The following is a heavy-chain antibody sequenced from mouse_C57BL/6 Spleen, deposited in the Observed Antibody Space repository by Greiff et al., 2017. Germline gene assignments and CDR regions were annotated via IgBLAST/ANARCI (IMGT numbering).Heavy chain of an antibody. CDR2: ISSGSSTI. D-gene: IGHD4-1*01. CDR1: GFTFSDYG. Sequence: EVMLVESGGGLVKPGGSLKLSCAASGFTFSDYGMHWVRQAPEKGLEWVAYISSGSSTIYYADTVKGRFTISRDNAKNTLYLQITSLRSEDTAMYYCASDWDEGVCAMDYWGQGTSVTVSS. J-gene: IGHJ4*01. CDR3: ASDWDEGVCAMDY. V-gene: IGHV5-17*01.